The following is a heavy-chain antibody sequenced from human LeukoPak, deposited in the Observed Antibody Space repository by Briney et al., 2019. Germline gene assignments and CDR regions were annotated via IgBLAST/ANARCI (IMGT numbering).Heavy chain of an antibody. Sequence: AGGSLRLSCAASGFTFSSYAMSWVRQTPGKGLEWVSAISGSGGSTNYADSVKGRFTISRDNAKNTLYLQMNSLRAEDTAVFYCARGFNYYESSGAGGYWGQGTLVTVSS. V-gene: IGHV3-23*01. CDR1: GFTFSSYA. J-gene: IGHJ4*02. CDR3: ARGFNYYESSGAGGY. D-gene: IGHD3-22*01. CDR2: ISGSGGST.